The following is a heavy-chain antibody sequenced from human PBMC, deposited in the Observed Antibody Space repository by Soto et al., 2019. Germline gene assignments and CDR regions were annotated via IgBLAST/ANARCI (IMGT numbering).Heavy chain of an antibody. CDR1: GYSFTSYW. D-gene: IGHD3-22*01. CDR3: ASSKGYYDSSVSYYYGMDV. J-gene: IGHJ6*02. V-gene: IGHV5-51*01. Sequence: GESLKISCKGSGYSFTSYWIGWVRQMPGKGLEWMGIIYPGDSDTRYSPSFQGQVTISADKSISTAYLQWSSLKASDTAMYYCASSKGYYDSSVSYYYGMDVWGQGTTVTVSS. CDR2: IYPGDSDT.